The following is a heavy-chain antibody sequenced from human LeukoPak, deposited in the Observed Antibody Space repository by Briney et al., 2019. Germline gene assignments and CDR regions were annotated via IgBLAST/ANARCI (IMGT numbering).Heavy chain of an antibody. Sequence: SGPTLAKPTQTLALPCTFSVVSLSNRGAAGGWIRQPPGKALEWLALIHWVADKRYSQSRKSGLTIRQDASKIHAFLTMPTVDPVDTATNYCAHTPQDIAAAGTNAFDIWGEETIVTVSS. CDR3: AHTPQDIAAAGTNAFDI. D-gene: IGHD6-13*01. CDR2: IHWVADK. CDR1: VVSLSNRGAA. V-gene: IGHV2-5*02. J-gene: IGHJ3*02.